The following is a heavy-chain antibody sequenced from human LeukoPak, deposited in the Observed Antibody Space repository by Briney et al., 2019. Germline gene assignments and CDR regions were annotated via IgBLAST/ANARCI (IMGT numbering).Heavy chain of an antibody. Sequence: SVKVSCKASGGTFSSYAISWVRQAPGQGLEWMGGIIPIFGTANYAQKFQGRVTITADESTSTAYMELGSLRSEDTAVYYCARVRDYYDSSGYFDYWGQGTLVTVSS. J-gene: IGHJ4*02. CDR3: ARVRDYYDSSGYFDY. CDR1: GGTFSSYA. CDR2: IIPIFGTA. D-gene: IGHD3-22*01. V-gene: IGHV1-69*13.